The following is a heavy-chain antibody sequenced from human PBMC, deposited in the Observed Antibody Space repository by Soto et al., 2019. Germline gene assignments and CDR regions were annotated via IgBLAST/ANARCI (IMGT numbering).Heavy chain of an antibody. CDR1: GGSISSGGYS. V-gene: IGHV4-30-2*01. CDR3: ARAYDDYRYYFDY. D-gene: IGHD4-17*01. Sequence: PSETLSLTCAVSGGSISSGGYSWSWIRQPPGKGLEWIGYIYHSGSTYYNPSLKRRVTISVDRSKNQFSLKLSSVTAADSAVYYCARAYDDYRYYFDYWGQGTLVTVSS. CDR2: IYHSGST. J-gene: IGHJ4*02.